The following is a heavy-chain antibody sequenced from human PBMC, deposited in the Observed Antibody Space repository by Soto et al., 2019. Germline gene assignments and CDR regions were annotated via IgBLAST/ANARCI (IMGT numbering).Heavy chain of an antibody. Sequence: SETLSLTCTVSGGSITSSSYYWGWIRQPPGKGLEWIGSIYYSGSTYYNPSLKSRVTISVDTSKNQFSLKLSSVTAADTAVYYCATQEVGGSYVYTFDPWGQGTLVTV. V-gene: IGHV4-39*01. D-gene: IGHD1-26*01. CDR1: GGSITSSSYY. CDR2: IYYSGST. CDR3: ATQEVGGSYVYTFDP. J-gene: IGHJ5*02.